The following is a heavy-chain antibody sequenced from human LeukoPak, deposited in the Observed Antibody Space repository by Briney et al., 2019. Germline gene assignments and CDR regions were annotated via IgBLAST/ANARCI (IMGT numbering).Heavy chain of an antibody. D-gene: IGHD6-19*01. CDR3: AKDLYSSGWPAEYFQH. Sequence: GGSLRLSCAASGFTFSSYAMSWVRQAPGQGLEWVSAISGNSGSTYYADSVKGRFTISRDNSKNTLYLQLNSLRAVDTAVYYCAKDLYSSGWPAEYFQHWGQGTVVTVSS. CDR2: ISGNSGST. J-gene: IGHJ1*01. CDR1: GFTFSSYA. V-gene: IGHV3-23*01.